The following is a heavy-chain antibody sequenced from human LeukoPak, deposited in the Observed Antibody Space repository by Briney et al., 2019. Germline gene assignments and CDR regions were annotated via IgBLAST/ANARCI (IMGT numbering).Heavy chain of an antibody. D-gene: IGHD3-16*02. V-gene: IGHV4-34*01. Sequence: SLETLSLTRAVYGGSFSGYYWSWMRQPPGKGLEWSGEINHSGSTNYNPSLKSRVTISVDTSKNQFSLKLSSVTAADTAVYYCGRGPRVWGSYRPFDYWGQGTLVTVSS. CDR1: GGSFSGYY. CDR3: GRGPRVWGSYRPFDY. CDR2: INHSGST. J-gene: IGHJ4*02.